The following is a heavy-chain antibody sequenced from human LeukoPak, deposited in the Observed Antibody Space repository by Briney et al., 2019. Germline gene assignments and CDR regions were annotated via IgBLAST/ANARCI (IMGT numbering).Heavy chain of an antibody. V-gene: IGHV3-49*04. CDR3: ARESDKHYDFWSGYLALDY. CDR1: GFAFSDYT. D-gene: IGHD3-3*01. J-gene: IGHJ4*02. Sequence: GGSLRLSCTASGFAFSDYTMTWVRQAPGKGLEWVGFIRDKSHGATTEYAASVKGRFTISRDNAKNSPYLQMNSLRVEDTAVYYCARESDKHYDFWSGYLALDYWGQGTLVTVSS. CDR2: IRDKSHGATT.